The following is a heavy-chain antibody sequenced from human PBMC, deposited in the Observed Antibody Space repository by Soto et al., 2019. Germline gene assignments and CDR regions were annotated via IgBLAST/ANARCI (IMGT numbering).Heavy chain of an antibody. CDR2: INHSGST. CDR3: AREGYDILTGYGWFDP. D-gene: IGHD3-9*01. V-gene: IGHV4-39*07. J-gene: IGHJ5*02. CDR1: GGSISSGGYY. Sequence: PSETLSLTCTVSGGSISSGGYYWSWIRQPPGKGLEWIGEINHSGSTNYNPSLKSRVTISVDTSKNQFSLKLSSVTAADTAVYYCAREGYDILTGYGWFDPWGQGTLVTVSS.